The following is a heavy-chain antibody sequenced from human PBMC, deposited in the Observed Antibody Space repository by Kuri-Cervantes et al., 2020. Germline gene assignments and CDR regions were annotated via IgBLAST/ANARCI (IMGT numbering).Heavy chain of an antibody. CDR3: ATSSRNAFDI. D-gene: IGHD6-13*01. CDR1: GYSISSGYY. CDR2: IYTSGST. V-gene: IGHV4-38-2*01. J-gene: IGHJ4*02. Sequence: SETLSLTCAVSGYSISSGYYWGWIRQPAGKGLEWIGRIYTSGSTNYNPSLKSRVTLSVDTSKNQFSLWLSSVTAADTAVYYCATSSRNAFDIWGQGTLVTVSS.